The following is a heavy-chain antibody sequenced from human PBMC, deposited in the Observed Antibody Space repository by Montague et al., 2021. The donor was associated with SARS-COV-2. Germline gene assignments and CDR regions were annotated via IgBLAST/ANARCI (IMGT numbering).Heavy chain of an antibody. D-gene: IGHD5-18*01. V-gene: IGHV3-48*02. CDR3: ARDRGGYGPYYYGMDV. CDR1: GFTFSSYS. Sequence: FLRLSCAASGFTFSSYSMNWVRQAPGKGLEWVSYISSSSSTIYYADSVKGRFTISRDNAKNSLYLQMNSLRDEDTAVYYCARDRGGYGPYYYGMDVWGQGTTVTVSS. CDR2: ISSSSSTI. J-gene: IGHJ6*02.